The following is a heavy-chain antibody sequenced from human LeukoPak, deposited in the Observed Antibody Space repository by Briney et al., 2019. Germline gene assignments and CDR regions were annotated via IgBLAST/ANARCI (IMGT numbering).Heavy chain of an antibody. J-gene: IGHJ3*02. V-gene: IGHV3-21*01. CDR3: ASYYDILTGPNDAFDI. Sequence: GGSLRLSCAASGFTFSSYSMNWVRQAPGKGLEWVSSISSSSSYIYYADSVKGRFTISRDNAKNSLYLQMNSLRAEDTAVYYCASYYDILTGPNDAFDIWGQGTMVTVSS. CDR1: GFTFSSYS. D-gene: IGHD3-9*01. CDR2: ISSSSSYI.